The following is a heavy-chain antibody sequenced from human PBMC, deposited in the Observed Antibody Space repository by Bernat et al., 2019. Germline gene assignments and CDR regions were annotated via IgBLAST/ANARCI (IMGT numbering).Heavy chain of an antibody. Sequence: QVQLVESGGGVVQPGRSLRLPCAASGFTFRSYGMHWVRQAPGKGLEGVAVISYDGSNIYYADSVKGRFTIARDNSKNTLYLQMNSLRAEDTAVYYCEINRAEAGTGDNWFDPWGQGTLVTVSS. V-gene: IGHV3-30*03. CDR3: EINRAEAGTGDNWFDP. D-gene: IGHD6-13*01. J-gene: IGHJ5*02. CDR1: GFTFRSYG. CDR2: ISYDGSNI.